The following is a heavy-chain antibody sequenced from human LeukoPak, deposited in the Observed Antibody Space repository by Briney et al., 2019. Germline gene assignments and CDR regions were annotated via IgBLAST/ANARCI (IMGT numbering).Heavy chain of an antibody. CDR3: ARTYSSSWYSHLGYFDL. CDR1: GGSISSSNW. CDR2: IYHSGST. Sequence: SETLSLTCAVSGGSISSSNWWSWVRQPPGKGLEWIGEIYHSGSTNYNPSLKRRVTISVDKSKNQFSLKLSSVTAADTAVYYCARTYSSSWYSHLGYFDLWGRGTLVTVSS. V-gene: IGHV4-4*02. D-gene: IGHD6-13*01. J-gene: IGHJ2*01.